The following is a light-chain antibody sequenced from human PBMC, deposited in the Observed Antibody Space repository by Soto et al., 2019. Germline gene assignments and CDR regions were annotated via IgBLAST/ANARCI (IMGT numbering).Light chain of an antibody. J-gene: IGLJ2*01. V-gene: IGLV3-21*02. CDR2: HDS. Sequence: SYELTQPPSVSVAPGQTARITCGGNNIGSKSVHWYQQKLGQAPVVVVYHDSDRPSGIPERFSGSNSGNTATLTISRVEAGDEAVYYCQVWDNSSDHVVFGGGTKLSVL. CDR1: NIGSKS. CDR3: QVWDNSSDHVV.